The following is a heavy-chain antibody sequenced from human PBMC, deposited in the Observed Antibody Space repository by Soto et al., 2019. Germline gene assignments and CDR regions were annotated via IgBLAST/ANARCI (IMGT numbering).Heavy chain of an antibody. D-gene: IGHD3-3*01. CDR3: ASYNFGVFFDY. V-gene: IGHV4-59*01. J-gene: IGHJ4*02. Sequence: PSETLSLTCTVSGGSISNYYWSWIRQPPGKGLEWIGYIYYSGSTNCNPSLKSRVTISIDTSKNQFSLRLSSVTAADTAVYYCASYNFGVFFDYWGQGTLVTVSS. CDR2: IYYSGST. CDR1: GGSISNYY.